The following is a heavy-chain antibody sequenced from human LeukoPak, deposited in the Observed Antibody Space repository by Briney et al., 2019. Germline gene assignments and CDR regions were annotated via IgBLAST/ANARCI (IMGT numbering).Heavy chain of an antibody. D-gene: IGHD4-11*01. CDR1: GFTFSSYS. V-gene: IGHV3-48*04. Sequence: GGSLRLSCAASGFTFSSYSMNWVRQAPGRGLEWLSYISSSGSTIYYADSVKGRFTISRDNAKNSLYLQMNSLRAEDTAVYYCARDHYIAVYYYYMDVWGKGTTVTVSS. J-gene: IGHJ6*03. CDR2: ISSSGSTI. CDR3: ARDHYIAVYYYYMDV.